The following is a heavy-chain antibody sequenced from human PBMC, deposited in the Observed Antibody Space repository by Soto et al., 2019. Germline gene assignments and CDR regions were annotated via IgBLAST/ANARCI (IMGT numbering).Heavy chain of an antibody. CDR2: ISGAGDST. D-gene: IGHD3-3*01. J-gene: IGHJ4*02. V-gene: IGHV3-23*01. CDR3: AKDLSTWRGFGLGD. CDR1: GFTFSTYA. Sequence: EVQLLESGGGSVQPGGSLRLSCAASGFTFSTYAMSWVRQAPGKGLEWVSVISGAGDSTYYAGSVKGRFTISRANSQNTLYLQMNSLRAEDTAVYYCAKDLSTWRGFGLGDWGQGTLVTVSS.